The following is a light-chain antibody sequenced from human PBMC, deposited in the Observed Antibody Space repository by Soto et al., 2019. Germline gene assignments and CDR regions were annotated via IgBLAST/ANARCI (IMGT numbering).Light chain of an antibody. J-gene: IGKJ4*01. CDR2: KAS. V-gene: IGKV1-5*03. Sequence: DIQMTQSPSTLSASIGDRVTITCRASQSINSWLAWYQQKPGKAPKLLIYKASTLESGVPSRFSGSGSGTEFTLTISCLQPDDFATYYCQQTYSIPLTFGGGTKVDIK. CDR1: QSINSW. CDR3: QQTYSIPLT.